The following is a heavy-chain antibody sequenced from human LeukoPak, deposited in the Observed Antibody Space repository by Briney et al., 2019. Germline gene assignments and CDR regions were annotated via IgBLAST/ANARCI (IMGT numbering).Heavy chain of an antibody. Sequence: ASVKVSCKSSGYTFTSYDIHWVRQATGQGLEWMGWMNPNSGNTGYAQKFQGRVTMTRNTSISTAYMELSSLRSEDTAVYYCARGSRYCSSTSCRRMYYYMDVWGKGTTVTVSS. J-gene: IGHJ6*03. CDR1: GYTFTSYD. CDR2: MNPNSGNT. D-gene: IGHD2-2*01. V-gene: IGHV1-8*01. CDR3: ARGSRYCSSTSCRRMYYYMDV.